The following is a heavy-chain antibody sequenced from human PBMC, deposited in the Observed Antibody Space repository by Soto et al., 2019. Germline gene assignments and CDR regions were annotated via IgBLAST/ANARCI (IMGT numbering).Heavy chain of an antibody. J-gene: IGHJ6*02. V-gene: IGHV4-61*01. Sequence: SETLSLTCTVSGGSVSSGSYYWSWIRQPPGKGLEWIGYIYYSGSTNYNPSLKSRVTISVDTSKNQFSLKLSSVTAADTAVYYCAMGGYCSGGSCYSRSGMDVGGQGTTVTVPS. D-gene: IGHD2-15*01. CDR1: GGSVSSGSYY. CDR2: IYYSGST. CDR3: AMGGYCSGGSCYSRSGMDV.